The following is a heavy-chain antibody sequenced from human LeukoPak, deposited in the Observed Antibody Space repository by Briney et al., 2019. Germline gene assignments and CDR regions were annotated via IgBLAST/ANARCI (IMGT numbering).Heavy chain of an antibody. CDR2: ITGGGDTT. J-gene: IGHJ4*02. D-gene: IGHD2-15*01. Sequence: TGGSLRLSCAASGFTFSSYAMTWVRQAPGKGLEWASSITGGGDTTYYADSVRGRFTISRDNSKNTLSVQMNSLRAEDTAVYYCAKQRSEVVVAATNYWGQGTLVTVSS. V-gene: IGHV3-23*01. CDR1: GFTFSSYA. CDR3: AKQRSEVVVAATNY.